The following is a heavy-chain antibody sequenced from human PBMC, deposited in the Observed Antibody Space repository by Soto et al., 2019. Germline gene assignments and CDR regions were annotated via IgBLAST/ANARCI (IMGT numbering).Heavy chain of an antibody. D-gene: IGHD2-2*01. CDR3: VRDPQRNDY. Sequence: QVQLVQSGAEVKKPGASVKVSCKASGYDFSSYGISWVRQAPGQGLEWMGWISASNGNRDYAQQFQGRVTMRSDTSRNTAYMELRSLRSDDTAVYYCVRDPQRNDYWGQGTLVNVSS. CDR1: GYDFSSYG. CDR2: ISASNGNR. J-gene: IGHJ4*02. V-gene: IGHV1-18*04.